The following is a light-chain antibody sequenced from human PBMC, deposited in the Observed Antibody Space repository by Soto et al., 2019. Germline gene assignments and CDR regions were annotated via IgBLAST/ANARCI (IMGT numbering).Light chain of an antibody. CDR1: QSVSSN. J-gene: IGKJ1*01. Sequence: EIVMTQSPATLSVSPGERATLSCRAIQSVSSNLACYQQKTGQAPRLVIYGASTRATGMPARFSGSGSVTEFTITISSMQSEDFAVYYCQKYSNGXPWTFGQGTKV. CDR2: GAS. CDR3: QKYSNGXPWT. V-gene: IGKV3-15*01.